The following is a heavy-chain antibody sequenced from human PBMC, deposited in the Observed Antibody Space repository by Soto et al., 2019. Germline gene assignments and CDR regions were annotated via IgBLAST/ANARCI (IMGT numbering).Heavy chain of an antibody. V-gene: IGHV4-59*12. Sequence: SETLSLTCTVSGGSISNFYWSWIRQPPGKGLEWIGYISYSGNTNYNPSLKSRVSISLDRSKNQFSLKLTSVTAADTAVYYCARGFGGNSGTYDRWGHGTLVTVSS. J-gene: IGHJ5*02. CDR3: ARGFGGNSGTYDR. CDR2: ISYSGNT. D-gene: IGHD2-21*02. CDR1: GGSISNFY.